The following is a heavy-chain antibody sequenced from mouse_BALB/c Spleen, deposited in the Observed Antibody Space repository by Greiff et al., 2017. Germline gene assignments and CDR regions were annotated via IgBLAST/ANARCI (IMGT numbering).Heavy chain of an antibody. Sequence: QVQLQQPGAELVKPGASVKLSCKASGYTFTSYWMHWVKQRPGQGLEWIGEINPSNGRTNYNEKFKSKATLTVDKSSSTAYMQLSSLTSEDSAVYYCAREIYYDYDGGFAYWGQGTLVTVSA. CDR1: GYTFTSYW. CDR3: AREIYYDYDGGFAY. CDR2: INPSNGRT. D-gene: IGHD2-4*01. V-gene: IGHV1S81*02. J-gene: IGHJ3*01.